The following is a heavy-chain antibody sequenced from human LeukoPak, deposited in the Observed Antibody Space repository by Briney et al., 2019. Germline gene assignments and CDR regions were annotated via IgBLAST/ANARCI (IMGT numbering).Heavy chain of an antibody. CDR3: ARERYSSSRGIKSWFDP. D-gene: IGHD6-6*01. CDR1: GYTFTSYD. J-gene: IGHJ5*02. V-gene: IGHV1-2*02. Sequence: ASVKVSCKASGYTFTSYDINWVRQAPGQGLEWMGWIDPNNGDTHYAQKFQGRVTMTRDTSRTTVYMELSSLKSDDTAIFFCARERYSSSRGIKSWFDPWGQGTLVTVS. CDR2: IDPNNGDT.